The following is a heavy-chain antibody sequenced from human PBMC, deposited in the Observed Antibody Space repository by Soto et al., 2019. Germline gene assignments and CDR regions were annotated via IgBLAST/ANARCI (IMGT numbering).Heavy chain of an antibody. Sequence: ASVKVSCKASGYTFSNFGINWVRQAPGQGLEWMGWITPYNGNANYAQKYQDRLTVTTDTSTNTAYLELRSLRSDDTDVYFCARARMYSGAYHDYWGQGTLVTVSS. V-gene: IGHV1-18*04. CDR3: ARARMYSGAYHDY. CDR1: GYTFSNFG. J-gene: IGHJ4*02. CDR2: ITPYNGNA. D-gene: IGHD1-26*01.